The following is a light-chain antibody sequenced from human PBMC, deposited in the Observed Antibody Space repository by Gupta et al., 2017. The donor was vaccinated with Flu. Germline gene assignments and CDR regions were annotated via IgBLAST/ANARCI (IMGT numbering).Light chain of an antibody. CDR3: YSHYSIIHIVV. Sequence: GKIVMSNSEEGSLRIHYLGEYQQKTVPAPVLVIYADTNRSNVWPVRFSGSSSGPTASVSITGAHEDDDADYYCYSHYSIIHIVVFGGGTKLTVL. J-gene: IGLJ2*01. V-gene: IGLV3-19*01. CDR2: ADT. CDR1: SLRIHY.